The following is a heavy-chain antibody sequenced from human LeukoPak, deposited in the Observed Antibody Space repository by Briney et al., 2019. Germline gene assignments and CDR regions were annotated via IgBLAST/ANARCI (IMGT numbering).Heavy chain of an antibody. CDR3: ARGLRGYSGYDLRDY. V-gene: IGHV1-2*02. CDR2: INPDSGGT. J-gene: IGHJ4*02. D-gene: IGHD5-12*01. CDR1: GYTFSGYY. Sequence: ASVKVSCKASGYTFSGYYMHWVRQAPGQGLEWMGWINPDSGGTNYGQNFQGRVTMTRDTSISTAYMELSRLRSDDTAVYYCARGLRGYSGYDLRDYWGQGTLVTVSS.